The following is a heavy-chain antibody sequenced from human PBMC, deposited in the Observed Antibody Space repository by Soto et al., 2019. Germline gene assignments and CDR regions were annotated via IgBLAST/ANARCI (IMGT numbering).Heavy chain of an antibody. V-gene: IGHV3-30*18. Sequence: QVQLVESGGGVVQPGRSLRLSCAASGFTFSSYGMHWVRQAPGKGLEWVAVISYDGSNKYYADSVKGRFTISRDNSKNTLYLQMNCLRAEDTAVYYCAKDRALMTTLTTDCWGQGTLVTVSS. CDR1: GFTFSSYG. CDR2: ISYDGSNK. D-gene: IGHD4-17*01. CDR3: AKDRALMTTLTTDC. J-gene: IGHJ4*02.